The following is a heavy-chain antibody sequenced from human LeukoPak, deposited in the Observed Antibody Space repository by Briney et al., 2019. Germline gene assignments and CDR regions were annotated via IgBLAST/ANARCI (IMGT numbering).Heavy chain of an antibody. CDR3: ARNKIGITGTHSV. V-gene: IGHV1-69*05. CDR2: IIPIFGTA. CDR1: GVTFSSYA. D-gene: IGHD1-20*01. J-gene: IGHJ3*01. Sequence: ASVKVSCKASGVTFSSYAISWVRQAPGQGLEWMGGIIPIFGTANYAQELQGRVTITTDESTSTVYMGLSSLKSEDTAVYFCARNKIGITGTHSVWGQGTMVTVSS.